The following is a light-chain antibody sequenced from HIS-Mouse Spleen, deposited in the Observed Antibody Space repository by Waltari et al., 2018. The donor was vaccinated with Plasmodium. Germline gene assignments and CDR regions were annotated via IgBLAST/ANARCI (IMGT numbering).Light chain of an antibody. J-gene: IGLJ3*02. CDR3: YSTDSSGNHRV. Sequence: SYELTQPPSVSVSPGQTARITCSGDALPKKYAYWYPKKSAQAPVLVIYEDSKRPSGIPERFSGSSSGTMATLTISGAQVEDEADYYCYSTDSSGNHRVFGGGTKLTVL. CDR1: ALPKKY. CDR2: EDS. V-gene: IGLV3-10*01.